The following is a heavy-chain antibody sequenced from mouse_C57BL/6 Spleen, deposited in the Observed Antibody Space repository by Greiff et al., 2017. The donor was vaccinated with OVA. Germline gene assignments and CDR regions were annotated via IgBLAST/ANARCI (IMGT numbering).Heavy chain of an antibody. V-gene: IGHV1-15*01. CDR3: TRKETYRGWDFDV. Sequence: QVQLQQSGAELVRPGASVTLSCKASGYTFTDYEMHWVKQTPVHGLEWIGAIDPETGGTAYTQKFKGKAILTADKSSSTAYLKLRSLTSEDSAVYYCTRKETYRGWDFDVWGTGTTVTVSS. CDR2: IDPETGGT. D-gene: IGHD2-12*01. CDR1: GYTFTDYE. J-gene: IGHJ1*03.